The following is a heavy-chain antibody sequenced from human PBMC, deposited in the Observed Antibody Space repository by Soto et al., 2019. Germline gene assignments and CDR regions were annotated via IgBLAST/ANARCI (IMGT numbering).Heavy chain of an antibody. Sequence: GSLRLSCVASGFTFINYNMNWVRQAPGKGLEWVSYISSRSGTIYYADSVKGRFTISRDNAKNSLYLQMNSLRDEDTAVYYCARDCGKGYGMDVWGQGTTVTVSS. CDR1: GFTFINYN. V-gene: IGHV3-48*02. CDR3: ARDCGKGYGMDV. J-gene: IGHJ6*02. CDR2: ISSRSGTI.